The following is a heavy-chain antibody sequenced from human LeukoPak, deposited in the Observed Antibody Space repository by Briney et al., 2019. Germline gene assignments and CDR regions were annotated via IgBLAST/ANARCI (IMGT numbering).Heavy chain of an antibody. V-gene: IGHV3-43*02. CDR1: GFTFDDYA. CDR3: AKDSGDSLYYYGMDV. CDR2: ISGDGSST. J-gene: IGHJ6*02. D-gene: IGHD2-21*02. Sequence: GGSLRLSCAASGFTFDDYAMHWVRQAPGKGLEWVSLISGDGSSTYYADSVKGRFTISRDNSKNSLYLQMNSLRTEDTALYYCAKDSGDSLYYYGMDVWGQGTTVTVSS.